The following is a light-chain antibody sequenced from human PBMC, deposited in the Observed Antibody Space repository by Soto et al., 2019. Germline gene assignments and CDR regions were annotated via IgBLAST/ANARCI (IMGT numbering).Light chain of an antibody. CDR3: QQRSDWPIT. V-gene: IGKV3-11*01. CDR2: GAS. Sequence: EIVLTQSPATLSLSPGERATLSCRASQSVSSYLAWYQQKPGQAPRLLIYGASSRATGIPDRFSGSGSGTDFTLTITSLEPEDFAVYSCQQRSDWPITFGQGTRLEIK. J-gene: IGKJ5*01. CDR1: QSVSSY.